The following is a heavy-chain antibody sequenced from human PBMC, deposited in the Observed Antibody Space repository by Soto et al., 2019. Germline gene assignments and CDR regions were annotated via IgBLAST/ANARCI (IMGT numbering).Heavy chain of an antibody. CDR3: VRQAGGASTPGDDY. V-gene: IGHV1-8*01. Sequence: QVQLVQSGAEVKKPGASVKVSCKASGYTFVAFDIAWVRQASGQGLEWVGWVNPDTGDTAYKREFQGRLSMTRDTSINTVYMELISLTHDDTAMYFYVRQAGGASTPGDDYWGQGTLVTVSP. J-gene: IGHJ4*02. D-gene: IGHD2-15*01. CDR1: GYTFVAFD. CDR2: VNPDTGDT.